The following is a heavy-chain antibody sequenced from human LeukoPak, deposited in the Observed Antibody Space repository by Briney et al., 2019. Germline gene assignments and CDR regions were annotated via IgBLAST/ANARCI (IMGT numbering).Heavy chain of an antibody. D-gene: IGHD2-2*01. CDR2: IYYSGST. CDR1: GGSISSYY. CDR3: ARDLVYCSSTSCHDKYNWFDP. V-gene: IGHV4-30-4*01. Sequence: SETLSLTCTVSGGSISSYYWSWIRQPPGKGLEWIGYIYYSGSTYYNPSLKSRVTISVDTSKNQLSLKLSSVTAADTAVYYCARDLVYCSSTSCHDKYNWFDPWGQGTLVTVSS. J-gene: IGHJ5*02.